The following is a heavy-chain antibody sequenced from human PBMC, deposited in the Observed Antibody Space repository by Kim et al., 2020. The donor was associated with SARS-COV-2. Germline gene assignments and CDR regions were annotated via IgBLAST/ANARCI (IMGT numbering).Heavy chain of an antibody. Sequence: WINTNTGNPTYAQGFTGRFVLSLDTSVSTAYLQISSLRAEDTAVYYCARGPGGMDVWGQGTTVTVSS. V-gene: IGHV7-4-1*02. CDR2: INTNTGNP. J-gene: IGHJ6*02. CDR3: ARGPGGMDV.